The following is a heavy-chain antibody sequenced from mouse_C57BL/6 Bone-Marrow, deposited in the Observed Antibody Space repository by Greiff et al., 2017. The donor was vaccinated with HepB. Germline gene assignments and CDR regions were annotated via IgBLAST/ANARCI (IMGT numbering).Heavy chain of an antibody. J-gene: IGHJ1*03. V-gene: IGHV2-2*01. CDR1: GFSLTSYG. D-gene: IGHD1-1*01. CDR3: ARRDYGSSYGWYFDV. CDR2: LWSGGST. Sequence: VQLQQSGPGLVQPSQSLSITCTVSGFSLTSYGVHWVRQSPGKGLEWLGVLWSGGSTDYNAAFISRLSISKDTSKSQVFFKMNSLQADDTAIYYCARRDYGSSYGWYFDVWGTGTTVTVSS.